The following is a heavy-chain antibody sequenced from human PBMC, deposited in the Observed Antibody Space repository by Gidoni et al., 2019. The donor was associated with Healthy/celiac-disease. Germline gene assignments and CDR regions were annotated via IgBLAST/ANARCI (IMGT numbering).Heavy chain of an antibody. Sequence: QVQLVESGGGVVQPGRSLRLSCAASGFTFSSYGMHWVRQAPGKGLEWVAVISYDGSNKYYADSVKGRFTISRDNSKNTLYLQMNSLRAEDTAVYYCAKDSGGPYDSSGYYPHYWGQGTLVTVSS. D-gene: IGHD3-22*01. V-gene: IGHV3-30*18. J-gene: IGHJ4*02. CDR2: ISYDGSNK. CDR3: AKDSGGPYDSSGYYPHY. CDR1: GFTFSSYG.